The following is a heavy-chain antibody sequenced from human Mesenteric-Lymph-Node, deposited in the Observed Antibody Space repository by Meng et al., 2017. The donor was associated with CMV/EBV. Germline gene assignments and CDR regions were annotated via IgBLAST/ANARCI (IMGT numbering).Heavy chain of an antibody. CDR2: INPNSGGT. CDR1: GYTFTDYY. J-gene: IGHJ4*02. V-gene: IGHV1-2*02. Sequence: CKASGYTFTDYYMHWVRQAPGQGLEWVGWINPNSGGTNYAQKFQGRITMTRDTSISTAYMKLSRLRLDDTAVYYCASYRVGDPVRFDYWGQGTLVTVSS. D-gene: IGHD1-26*01. CDR3: ASYRVGDPVRFDY.